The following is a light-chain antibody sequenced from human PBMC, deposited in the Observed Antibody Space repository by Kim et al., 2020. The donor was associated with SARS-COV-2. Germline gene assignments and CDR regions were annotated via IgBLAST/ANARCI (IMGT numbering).Light chain of an antibody. CDR2: GAS. Sequence: SPGERATLSCRASQRMSSSYLVWYQHKPGQAPRLLIYGASSRATDIPDRFSGSASGTDFTLTISRLEPEDFAVYYCQYYGRSPWTFGQGTKVDIK. V-gene: IGKV3-20*01. CDR1: QRMSSSY. J-gene: IGKJ1*01. CDR3: QYYGRSPWT.